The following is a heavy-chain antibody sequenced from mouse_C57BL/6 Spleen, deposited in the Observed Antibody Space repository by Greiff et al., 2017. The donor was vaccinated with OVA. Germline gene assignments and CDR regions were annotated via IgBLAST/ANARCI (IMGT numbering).Heavy chain of an antibody. J-gene: IGHJ4*01. Sequence: QVQLQQPGAELVLPGASVQLSCPASGYPFTSYWMHWVKQRPGQGLEWIGEIDPSASYTNYNQKFKGKSTLTVDKSSSTAYMQLSSLTSEDSAVYYCARKDYYGSMGYAMDYWGQGTSVTVSS. V-gene: IGHV1-69*01. CDR3: ARKDYYGSMGYAMDY. D-gene: IGHD1-1*01. CDR2: IDPSASYT. CDR1: GYPFTSYW.